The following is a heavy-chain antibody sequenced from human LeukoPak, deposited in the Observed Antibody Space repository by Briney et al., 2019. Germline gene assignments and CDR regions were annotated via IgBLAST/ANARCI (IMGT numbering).Heavy chain of an antibody. CDR2: INPNSGGT. CDR3: ARRRVGYCSSTSCSRGAYYYYTDV. J-gene: IGHJ6*03. V-gene: IGHV1-2*02. D-gene: IGHD2-2*01. Sequence: ASVKVSCKASAYTFTSYAIHWVRQAPGQRLEWMGWINPNSGGTNYAQKFQGRVTMTRDTSISTAYMELSRLRSDDTAVYYCARRRVGYCSSTSCSRGAYYYYTDVWGKGTTVTVSS. CDR1: AYTFTSYA.